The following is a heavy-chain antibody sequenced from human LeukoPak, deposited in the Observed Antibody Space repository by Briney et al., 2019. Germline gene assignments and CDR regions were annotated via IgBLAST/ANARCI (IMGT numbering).Heavy chain of an antibody. Sequence: GASVKVSCKASGGTFSSYAISWVRQAPGQGLEWMGGIIPIFGTANYAQKFQGRVTITADESTSTAYMGLSSLRSEDTAVYYCARFRGVEMATIDAFDIWGQGTMVTVSS. CDR2: IIPIFGTA. J-gene: IGHJ3*02. CDR3: ARFRGVEMATIDAFDI. V-gene: IGHV1-69*13. D-gene: IGHD5-24*01. CDR1: GGTFSSYA.